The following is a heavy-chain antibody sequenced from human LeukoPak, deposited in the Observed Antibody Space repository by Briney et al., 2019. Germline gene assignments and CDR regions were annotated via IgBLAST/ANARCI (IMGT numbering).Heavy chain of an antibody. CDR1: GGSFSGYY. CDR2: INYSGST. J-gene: IGHJ6*02. D-gene: IGHD2-15*01. Sequence: PSETLSLTCAIYGGSFSGYYWSWIRQPPGRGLEWIGEINYSGSTNYNPSLKSRVTISVDTSKNQFSLKLSSVTAADTAVYYCASHCSGGSCYSGYYYYYGMGVWGQGTTVIVSS. V-gene: IGHV4-34*01. CDR3: ASHCSGGSCYSGYYYYYGMGV.